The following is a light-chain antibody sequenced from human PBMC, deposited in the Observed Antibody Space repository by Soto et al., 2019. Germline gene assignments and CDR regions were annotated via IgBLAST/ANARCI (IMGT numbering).Light chain of an antibody. CDR1: QSVSDK. J-gene: IGKJ1*01. V-gene: IGKV3-15*01. CDR3: QQYNDWPLT. CDR2: DGS. Sequence: EIEMTQSPATLSVSPGEGATLSCRASQSVSDKLAWYQHQPGQTHRLLIYDGSTRATGIPARFSGSGSGTDFTLTISSLQSEDFAVYYCQQYNDWPLTFGQGTKVEIK.